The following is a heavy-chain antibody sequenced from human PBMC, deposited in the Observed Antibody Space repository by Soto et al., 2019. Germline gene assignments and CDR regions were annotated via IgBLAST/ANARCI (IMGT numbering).Heavy chain of an antibody. Sequence: PSETLSLTCTVSGGSVTNSRYYWGWIRQSPGKGLEWIGSVYYRGRSYSKSSVKSRVTISVDTSKNQFSLNFNSVTASDTALYYCVSQRTTVLTPAYFDYWGPGALVTVS. CDR3: VSQRTTVLTPAYFDY. J-gene: IGHJ4*02. V-gene: IGHV4-39*01. CDR1: GGSVTNSRYY. CDR2: VYYRGRS. D-gene: IGHD4-17*01.